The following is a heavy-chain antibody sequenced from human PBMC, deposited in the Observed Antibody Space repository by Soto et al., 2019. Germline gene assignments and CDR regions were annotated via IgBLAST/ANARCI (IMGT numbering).Heavy chain of an antibody. Sequence: GALSLSGAACGFTFSSYSLHWVRQATGKGLEWVAVISYDGSNKYYADSVKGRFTISRDNSKNTLYLQMNSLRAEDTAVYYCARGRGRDGYNFLDYWGQGTLVTGSS. CDR1: GFTFSSYS. D-gene: IGHD5-12*01. CDR2: ISYDGSNK. J-gene: IGHJ4*02. V-gene: IGHV3-30-3*01. CDR3: ARGRGRDGYNFLDY.